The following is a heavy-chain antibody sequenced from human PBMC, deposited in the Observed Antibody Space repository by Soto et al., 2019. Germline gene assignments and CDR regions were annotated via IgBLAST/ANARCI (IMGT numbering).Heavy chain of an antibody. Sequence: GGSLRLSCAASGFTFDDYAMHWVRQAPGKGLEWVSGISWNSGSIGYADSVKGRFTISRDNAKNSLYLQMNSLRAEDTALYYCAKSAVGMADPHDAFDIWGQGTMVTVSS. CDR2: ISWNSGSI. CDR3: AKSAVGMADPHDAFDI. V-gene: IGHV3-9*01. CDR1: GFTFDDYA. D-gene: IGHD1-26*01. J-gene: IGHJ3*02.